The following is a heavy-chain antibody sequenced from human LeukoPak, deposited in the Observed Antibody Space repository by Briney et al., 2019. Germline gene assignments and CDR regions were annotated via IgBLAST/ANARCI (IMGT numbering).Heavy chain of an antibody. D-gene: IGHD6-6*01. CDR2: IYYNGGP. CDR1: GGSISSYY. CDR3: ARENIATRLLSFDF. J-gene: IGHJ3*01. Sequence: SEPLSLSCTVSGGSISSYYWSWIRQPPGKRLEWIEYIYYNGGPYYTPSLKGRLIISVDASKNQFYMHLSSVTAADTAMYYCARENIATRLLSFDFWGQGTMVTVSS. V-gene: IGHV4-59*12.